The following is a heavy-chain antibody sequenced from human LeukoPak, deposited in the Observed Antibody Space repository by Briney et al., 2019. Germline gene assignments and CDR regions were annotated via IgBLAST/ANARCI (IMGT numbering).Heavy chain of an antibody. CDR1: GFTFSSYG. CDR3: AKLEDIVVVPAALSS. CDR2: IRYDGSNK. D-gene: IGHD2-2*01. Sequence: GGSLRLSCAASGFTFSSYGMHWVRQAPGKGLEWVAFIRYDGSNKYYADSVKGRFTISRDNSKNTLYLQMNSLRVEDTAVYYCAKLEDIVVVPAALSSWGQGTLVTVSS. J-gene: IGHJ4*02. V-gene: IGHV3-30*02.